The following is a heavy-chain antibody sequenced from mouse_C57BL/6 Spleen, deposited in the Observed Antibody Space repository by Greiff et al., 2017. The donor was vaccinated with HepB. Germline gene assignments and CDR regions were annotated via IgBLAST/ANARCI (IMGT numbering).Heavy chain of an antibody. CDR1: GYTFTDYE. D-gene: IGHD2-1*01. J-gene: IGHJ3*01. CDR2: IDPETGGT. Sequence: VQLQQSGAELVRPGASVTLSCKASGYTFTDYEMHWVKQTPVHGLEWIGAIDPETGGTAYNQKFKGKAILTADKSSSTAYMELRSLTSEDSAVYYCTREGPYGNYGAYWGQGTLVTVSA. CDR3: TREGPYGNYGAY. V-gene: IGHV1-15*01.